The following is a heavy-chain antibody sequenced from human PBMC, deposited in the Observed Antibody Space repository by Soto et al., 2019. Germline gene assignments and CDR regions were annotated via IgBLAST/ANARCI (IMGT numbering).Heavy chain of an antibody. CDR2: ISYDGSNK. D-gene: IGHD4-4*01. V-gene: IGHV3-30*18. CDR1: GFTFSSYG. J-gene: IGHJ4*02. Sequence: ESGGGVVQPGRSLRLSCAASGFTFSSYGMHWVRQAPGKGLEWVAVISYDGSNKYYADSVKGRFTISRDNSKNTLYLQMNSLRAEDTAVYYCAKGGDYSNYSPRKATYYFDYWGQGTLVTVSS. CDR3: AKGGDYSNYSPRKATYYFDY.